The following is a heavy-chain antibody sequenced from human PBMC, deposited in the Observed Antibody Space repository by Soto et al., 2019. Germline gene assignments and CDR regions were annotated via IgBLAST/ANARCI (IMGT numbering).Heavy chain of an antibody. D-gene: IGHD3-22*01. J-gene: IGHJ4*02. CDR2: ISGSGGST. Sequence: PGGSLRISCAASGFTFSSYAMSWVRQAPGKGLEWVSAISGSGGSTYYADSVKGRFTISRDNSKNTLYLQMNSLRAEDTAVYYCAKSPSPYYYDSSGYFDYWGQGTLVTVSS. V-gene: IGHV3-23*01. CDR3: AKSPSPYYYDSSGYFDY. CDR1: GFTFSSYA.